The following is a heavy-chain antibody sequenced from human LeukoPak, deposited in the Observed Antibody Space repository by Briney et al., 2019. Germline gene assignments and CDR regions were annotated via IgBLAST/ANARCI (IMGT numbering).Heavy chain of an antibody. J-gene: IGHJ5*02. V-gene: IGHV1-69*05. CDR3: ARDYGFEYSSSGVWFDP. CDR2: IIPIFGTA. CDR1: GGTFSSCA. Sequence: SVKVSCKASGGTFSSCAISWVRQAPGQGLEWMGGIIPIFGTANYAQKFQGRVTITTDESTSTAYMELSSLRSEDTAVYYCARDYGFEYSSSGVWFDPWGQGTLVTVSS. D-gene: IGHD6-6*01.